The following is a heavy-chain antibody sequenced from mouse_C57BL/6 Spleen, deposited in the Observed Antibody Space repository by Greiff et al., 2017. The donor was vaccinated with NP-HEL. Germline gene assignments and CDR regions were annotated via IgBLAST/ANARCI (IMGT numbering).Heavy chain of an antibody. CDR3: ARNGFITTVVATGYFDV. CDR2: IWSGGST. J-gene: IGHJ1*03. V-gene: IGHV2-2*01. D-gene: IGHD1-1*01. CDR1: GFSLTSYG. Sequence: VQLQQSGPGLVQPSQSLSITCTVSGFSLTSYGVHWVRQSPGKGLEWLGVIWSGGSTDYNAAFISRLSISKDNSKSQVFFKMNSLQADDTAIYYCARNGFITTVVATGYFDVWGTGTTVTVSS.